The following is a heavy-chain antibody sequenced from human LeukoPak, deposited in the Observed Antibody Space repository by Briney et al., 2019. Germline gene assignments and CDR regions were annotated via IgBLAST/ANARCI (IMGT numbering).Heavy chain of an antibody. D-gene: IGHD2-15*01. CDR1: GGSISRYY. CDR2: IYYSGST. Sequence: PSETLSLTCTVSGGSISRYYWGWIRQPPGKGREWIGYIYYSGSTNYNPSLKSRVTISVDTSKNQFSLKLSSVTAADTAVYYCAREVWSGGSCYVDYWGQGTLVTVSS. CDR3: AREVWSGGSCYVDY. J-gene: IGHJ4*02. V-gene: IGHV4-59*01.